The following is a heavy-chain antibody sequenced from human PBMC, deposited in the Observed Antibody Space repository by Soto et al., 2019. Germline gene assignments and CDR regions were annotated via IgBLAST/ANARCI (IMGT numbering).Heavy chain of an antibody. Sequence: PSETLSLTCAVYGGSFSGYYWSWIRQPPGKGLEWIGEINHSGSTNYNPSLKSRVTISVDTSKNQFSLKLSSVTAADTAVYYCARRPVLTPTNYDFWSGREGLVWFDPWGQGTLVTVSS. V-gene: IGHV4-34*01. D-gene: IGHD3-3*01. CDR1: GGSFSGYY. J-gene: IGHJ5*02. CDR3: ARRPVLTPTNYDFWSGREGLVWFDP. CDR2: INHSGST.